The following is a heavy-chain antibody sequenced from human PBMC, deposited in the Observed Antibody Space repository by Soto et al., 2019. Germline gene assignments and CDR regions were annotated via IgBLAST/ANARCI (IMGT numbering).Heavy chain of an antibody. D-gene: IGHD6-13*01. CDR1: GFTFSSYG. CDR2: ISYDGSNK. Sequence: PGGSLRLSCAASGFTFSSYGMHWVRQAPGKGLEWVAVISYDGSNKYYADSVKGRFTISRDNSKNTLYLQMNSLRAEDTAVYYCAKCLFRGSSWYRYDYWGKGTLVTVSS. CDR3: AKCLFRGSSWYRYDY. V-gene: IGHV3-30*18. J-gene: IGHJ4*02.